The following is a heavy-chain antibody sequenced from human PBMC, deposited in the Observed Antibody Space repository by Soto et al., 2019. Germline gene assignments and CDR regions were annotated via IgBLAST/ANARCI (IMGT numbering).Heavy chain of an antibody. CDR1: GGSLSGLD. CDR3: AREFYYDSSGIGFDS. CDR2: FYSSGSP. D-gene: IGHD3-22*01. Sequence: PLEPLSLTYSVSGGSLSGLDWSCIRQTPGKGLEWIGDFYSSGSPHHNPSLKNRVSISEDRSKNEFSLKLSSVTAADTAIYYCAREFYYDSSGIGFDSWGQGTLVTVPQ. J-gene: IGHJ4*02. V-gene: IGHV4-59*11.